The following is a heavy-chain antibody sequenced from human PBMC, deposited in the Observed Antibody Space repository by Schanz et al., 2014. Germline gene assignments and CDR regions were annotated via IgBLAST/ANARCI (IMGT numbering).Heavy chain of an antibody. CDR3: AGGEYQLLYGN. J-gene: IGHJ4*02. V-gene: IGHV3-48*01. CDR2: ISSTSRAT. D-gene: IGHD2-2*02. CDR1: GFTFRSYS. Sequence: EVPLVESGGSLVQPGGSLRLSCAASGFTFRSYSMNWVRQAPGKGLEWISYISSTSRATYYADSVKGRFTISRDNAKNSLFLQMNSLRAEDTAVYYCAGGEYQLLYGNWGQGTLVTVSS.